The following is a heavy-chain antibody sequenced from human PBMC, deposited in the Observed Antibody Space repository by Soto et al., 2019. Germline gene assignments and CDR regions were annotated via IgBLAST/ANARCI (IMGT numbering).Heavy chain of an antibody. CDR3: AKPISGYYAPSDH. D-gene: IGHD3-22*01. CDR2: ISDSGGST. Sequence: EVQLLESGGGLVQPGGSLRISYAASGFTFSSFAMSWVRQAPGKGLEWVSVISDSGGSTYYADSVRGRFTISRDNSKSTLFLQMNSLRGDDTAIYYCAKPISGYYAPSDHWGQGTQVTVSS. V-gene: IGHV3-23*01. CDR1: GFTFSSFA. J-gene: IGHJ4*02.